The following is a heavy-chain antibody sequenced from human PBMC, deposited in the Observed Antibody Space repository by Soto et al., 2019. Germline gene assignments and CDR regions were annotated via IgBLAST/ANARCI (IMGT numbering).Heavy chain of an antibody. Sequence: PGRSLRLSCVASGFTFSDYYMSWIRQAPGKGLEWVSYISTSSSYTNYADSVKGRFTISRDNAKNSLYLQMNSLRAEDTAVYYCARDYYDSSGMAHDYWGQGNLVTVSS. D-gene: IGHD3-22*01. CDR2: ISTSSSYT. CDR3: ARDYYDSSGMAHDY. V-gene: IGHV3-11*05. CDR1: GFTFSDYY. J-gene: IGHJ4*02.